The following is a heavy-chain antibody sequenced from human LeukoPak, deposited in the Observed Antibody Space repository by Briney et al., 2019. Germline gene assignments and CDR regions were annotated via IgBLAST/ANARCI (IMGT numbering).Heavy chain of an antibody. CDR3: ARAETTLLLNY. J-gene: IGHJ4*02. CDR2: ISAHNGNT. Sequence: GASVKVSCKASGYSFTNYGNIWVRQTPGQGLQWMGWISAHNGNTNYAQKLQGRFTLTTATSMSTVYMESRSLTSDDTAVYYCARAETTLLLNYWGQGTLVTVSS. V-gene: IGHV1-18*01. CDR1: GYSFTNYG. D-gene: IGHD4-11*01.